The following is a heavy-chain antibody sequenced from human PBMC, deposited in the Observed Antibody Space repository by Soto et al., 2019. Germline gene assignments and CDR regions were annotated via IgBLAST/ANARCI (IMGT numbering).Heavy chain of an antibody. D-gene: IGHD6-6*01. CDR3: AKGGSSSARYFDT. J-gene: IGHJ5*02. CDR1: GFTFSGYG. V-gene: IGHV3-30*18. Sequence: QVQVVESGGGVVQPGRSLRLSCVASGFTFSGYGMHWVRQAPCKGLEWVAIVSFEGSNRYYADSVKGRFTVSRDNSRNTLSLQMNSLTPDDSTVYYCAKGGSSSARYFDTWGQGTLVTVSS. CDR2: VSFEGSNR.